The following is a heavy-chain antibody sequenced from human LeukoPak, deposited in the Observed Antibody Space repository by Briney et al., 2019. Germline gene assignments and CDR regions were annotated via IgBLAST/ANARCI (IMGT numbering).Heavy chain of an antibody. CDR2: IDNDGRAT. Sequence: GGSLRLSCAASGFTFSSYWMYWVRQAPGEGLVWVSLIDNDGRATYYADSVKGRFTISRDSAKNSLYLQMNSLRAEDTALYYCAKAIAAAGIGTGIDYWGQGTLVTVSS. V-gene: IGHV3-74*01. J-gene: IGHJ4*02. D-gene: IGHD6-13*01. CDR3: AKAIAAAGIGTGIDY. CDR1: GFTFSSYW.